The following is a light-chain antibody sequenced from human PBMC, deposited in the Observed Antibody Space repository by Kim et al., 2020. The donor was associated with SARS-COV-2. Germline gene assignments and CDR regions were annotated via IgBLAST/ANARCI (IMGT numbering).Light chain of an antibody. CDR1: SSDVGGYND. V-gene: IGLV2-14*01. CDR3: SSYTSSSAWV. CDR2: DVS. Sequence: QSALTQPASVSGSPGQSITISCTGTSSDVGGYNDVSWYQQHPGKAPKLMIYDVSKRPSGVSNRFSGSKSGNTASLTISGLQAEDEAYYYCSSYTSSSAWVFGGGTQLTVL. J-gene: IGLJ3*02.